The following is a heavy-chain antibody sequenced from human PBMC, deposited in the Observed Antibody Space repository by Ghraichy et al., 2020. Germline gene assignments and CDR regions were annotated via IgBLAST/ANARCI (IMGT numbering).Heavy chain of an antibody. J-gene: IGHJ4*02. CDR2: ISNNGGST. V-gene: IGHV3-64D*09. CDR3: VKGMGGSSWYSANAKIFDY. CDR1: GFTFSSYA. D-gene: IGHD6-13*01. Sequence: GGSLRLSCSGSGFTFSSYAIHWVRQAPGKGLEYVSAISNNGGSTYYADSVKGRFTISRDNSKNTLYLQMSSLRTEDTAVYYCVKGMGGSSWYSANAKIFDYWGQGTLVTVSS.